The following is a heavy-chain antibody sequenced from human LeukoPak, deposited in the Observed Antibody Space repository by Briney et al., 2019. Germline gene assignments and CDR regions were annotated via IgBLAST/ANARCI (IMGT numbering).Heavy chain of an antibody. D-gene: IGHD5-24*01. V-gene: IGHV3-33*01. J-gene: IGHJ5*02. Sequence: GRSLRLSCAASGFTFSSYGMHWVRQAPGKGLEWVAVIWYDGSSKYYADSVKGRFTISRDNSKNTLYLQMNSLRAEDTAVYYCARAGGDGYNSNWFDPWGQGTLVTVSS. CDR3: ARAGGDGYNSNWFDP. CDR1: GFTFSSYG. CDR2: IWYDGSSK.